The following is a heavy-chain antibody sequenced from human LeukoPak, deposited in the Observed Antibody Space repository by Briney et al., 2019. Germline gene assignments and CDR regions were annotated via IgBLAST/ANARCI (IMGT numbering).Heavy chain of an antibody. J-gene: IGHJ4*02. Sequence: PGGSLRLSCAASGFTFLSYGMHWVRQAPGKGLEWVANIKQDGSEKYYVDSVKGRFTISRDNAKNSLYLQMNSLRAEDTAVYYCARSSPVTPDYWGQGTLVTVSS. CDR1: GFTFLSYG. D-gene: IGHD4-11*01. CDR2: IKQDGSEK. V-gene: IGHV3-7*01. CDR3: ARSSPVTPDY.